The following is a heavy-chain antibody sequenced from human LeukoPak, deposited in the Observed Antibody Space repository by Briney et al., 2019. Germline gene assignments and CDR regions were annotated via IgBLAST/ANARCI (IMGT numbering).Heavy chain of an antibody. Sequence: PGGSLRLSCAASGFTFSSYGMSWVRQAPGKGLEWVSGINWNGGSTVYADSVKGRFTISRDNAKNSLYLQMSSLRAEDTALYYCARTGYSYGYFDYWGQGTLVTVSS. J-gene: IGHJ4*02. V-gene: IGHV3-20*04. CDR3: ARTGYSYGYFDY. D-gene: IGHD5-18*01. CDR2: INWNGGST. CDR1: GFTFSSYG.